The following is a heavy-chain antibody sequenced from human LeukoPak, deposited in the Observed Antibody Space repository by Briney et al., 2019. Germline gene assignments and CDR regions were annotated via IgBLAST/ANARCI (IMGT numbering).Heavy chain of an antibody. CDR3: ARDHNYAFDN. Sequence: GGSLRLSCTASGFPFSDYSMNWVRQAPGKGLEWISYIGISSGNTKYADSVKGRFTISTDNAKNSLYLQMNSLRVEDTAVYYCARDHNYAFDNWGQGTLVSVSS. CDR1: GFPFSDYS. J-gene: IGHJ4*02. D-gene: IGHD1-1*01. V-gene: IGHV3-48*04. CDR2: IGISSGNT.